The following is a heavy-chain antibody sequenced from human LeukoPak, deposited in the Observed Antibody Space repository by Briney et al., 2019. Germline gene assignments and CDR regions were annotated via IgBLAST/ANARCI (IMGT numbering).Heavy chain of an antibody. CDR3: ARPSITMVRGVIITAFGFDY. CDR1: GFTFSSYW. V-gene: IGHV3-7*01. D-gene: IGHD3-10*01. CDR2: IKQGGSEK. J-gene: IGHJ4*02. Sequence: PGGSLRLSCAASGFTFSSYWMSWVRQAPGKGREWLANIKQGGSEKYYVDSVKGRFTISRDNAKNSLYLQMNSLRAEDTAVYYCARPSITMVRGVIITAFGFDYWGQGTLVTVSS.